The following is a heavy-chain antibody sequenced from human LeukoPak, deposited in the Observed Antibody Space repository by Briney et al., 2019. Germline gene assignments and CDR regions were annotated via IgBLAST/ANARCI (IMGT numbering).Heavy chain of an antibody. CDR1: GYXFTRYY. CDR2: INPSGGSA. J-gene: IGHJ4*02. CDR3: ARLADYDSSGYLSY. Sequence: ASVKVSCKASGYXFTRYYIHWVRQAPGQGLEWMGIINPSGGSARYAQKFQGRVTMTRDTSTSTVYMEVSSLRSEDTAVYYCARLADYDSSGYLSYWGQGTLVTVSS. V-gene: IGHV1-46*01. D-gene: IGHD3-22*01.